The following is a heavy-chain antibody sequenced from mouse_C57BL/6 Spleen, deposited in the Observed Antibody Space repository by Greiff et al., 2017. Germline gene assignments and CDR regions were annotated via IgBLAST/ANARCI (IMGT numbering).Heavy chain of an antibody. V-gene: IGHV1-69*01. Sequence: QVHVKQPGAELVMPGASVKLSCKASGYTFTSYWMHWVKQRPGQGLEWIGEIDPSDSYTNYNQKFKGKSTLTVDKSSSTAYMQLSSLTSEDSAVYFCARGGSFAYWGQGTLVTASA. J-gene: IGHJ3*01. CDR3: ARGGSFAY. CDR1: GYTFTSYW. CDR2: IDPSDSYT.